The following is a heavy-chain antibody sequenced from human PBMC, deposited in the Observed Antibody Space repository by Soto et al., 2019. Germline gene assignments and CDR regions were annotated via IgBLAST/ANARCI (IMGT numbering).Heavy chain of an antibody. J-gene: IGHJ5*02. CDR2: ISAYNGNT. CDR1: GYTFTSYG. D-gene: IGHD6-19*01. Sequence: ASVKVSCKASGYTFTSYGISWVRQAPGQGLEWMGWISAYNGNTNYAQKLQGRVTMTTDTSTSTAYMELRSLRSDDTAVYYCARGNSSGWYASYWFDPWGQGTLVTVSS. CDR3: ARGNSSGWYASYWFDP. V-gene: IGHV1-18*04.